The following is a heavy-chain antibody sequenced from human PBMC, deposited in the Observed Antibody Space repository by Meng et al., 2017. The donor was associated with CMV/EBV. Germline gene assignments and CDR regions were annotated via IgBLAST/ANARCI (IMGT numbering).Heavy chain of an antibody. D-gene: IGHD3-22*01. CDR3: ARGGRYYYDSSGYCDY. J-gene: IGHJ4*02. CDR1: GYTFTSYG. V-gene: IGHV1-18*01. Sequence: QVQLVQAGGEVQKPGASVQVSCKASGYTFTSYGISWVRQAPGQGLEWMGWISAYNGNTNYAQKLQGRVTMTTDTSTSTAYMELRSLRSDDTAVYYCARGGRYYYDSSGYCDYWGQGTLVTVSS. CDR2: ISAYNGNT.